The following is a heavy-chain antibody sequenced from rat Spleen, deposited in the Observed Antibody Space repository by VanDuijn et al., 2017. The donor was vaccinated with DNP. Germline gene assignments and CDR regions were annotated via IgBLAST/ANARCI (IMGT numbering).Heavy chain of an antibody. CDR3: ARRRLPYWYFDF. J-gene: IGHJ1*01. V-gene: IGHV1-43*01. D-gene: IGHD1-4*01. Sequence: QVQLQQSGAELAKPGSSVKISCKASGYTFISSYIGWIKQTTGQGPEYIGYINTGSGGTNYNEKFKGKATLTADKSSSTAFMHLSSLTPDDSAVYYCARRRLPYWYFDFWGPGTMVTVSS. CDR1: GYTFISSY. CDR2: INTGSGGT.